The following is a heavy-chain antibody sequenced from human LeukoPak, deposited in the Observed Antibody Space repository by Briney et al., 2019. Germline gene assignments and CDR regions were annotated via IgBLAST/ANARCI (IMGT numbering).Heavy chain of an antibody. D-gene: IGHD6-19*01. Sequence: GGSLRLFCAASGFTFSSYEMNWVRQAPGKGLEWVSYISSSGSTIYYADSVKGRFTISRDNAKNSLYLQMNSLRAEDTAVYYCARDSGIAVAGSGIYFDYWGQGTLVTVSS. J-gene: IGHJ4*02. CDR2: ISSSGSTI. V-gene: IGHV3-48*03. CDR1: GFTFSSYE. CDR3: ARDSGIAVAGSGIYFDY.